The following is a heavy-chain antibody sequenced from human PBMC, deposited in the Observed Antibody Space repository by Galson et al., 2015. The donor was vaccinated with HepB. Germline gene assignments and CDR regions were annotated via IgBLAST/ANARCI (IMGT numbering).Heavy chain of an antibody. CDR1: GYSFTSYW. D-gene: IGHD5-18*01. CDR3: ARHEGGGYSYGYYYYGMDV. J-gene: IGHJ6*02. V-gene: IGHV5-10-1*01. Sequence: QSGAEVKKPGESLRISCKGSGYSFTSYWISWVRQMPGKGLEWMGRIDPSDSYTNYSPSFQGHVTISADKSISTAYLQWSSLKASDTAMYYCARHEGGGYSYGYYYYGMDVWGQGTTVTVSS. CDR2: IDPSDSYT.